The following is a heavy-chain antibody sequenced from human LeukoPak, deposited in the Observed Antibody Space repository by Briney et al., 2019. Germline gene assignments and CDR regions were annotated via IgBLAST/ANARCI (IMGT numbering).Heavy chain of an antibody. D-gene: IGHD3-22*01. J-gene: IGHJ2*01. CDR2: ISDDETYK. CDR3: ARSRQHHYERSGYYEILNWYFDL. CDR1: GFTFNSYS. V-gene: IGHV3-30-3*01. Sequence: GGSLRLSCAASGFTFNSYSMHWVRQAPGKGLEWVTAISDDETYKFYADSVKGRFTISRDNAKNSLYLQMNSLRAEDTAVYYCARSRQHHYERSGYYEILNWYFDLWGRGTLVTVSS.